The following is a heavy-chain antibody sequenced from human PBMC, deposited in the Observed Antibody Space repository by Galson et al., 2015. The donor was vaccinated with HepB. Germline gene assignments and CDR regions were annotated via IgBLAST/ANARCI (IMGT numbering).Heavy chain of an antibody. J-gene: IGHJ4*02. D-gene: IGHD3-22*01. CDR2: VIPVFDIA. CDR1: GGTFISYA. CDR3: ARGSARWSVSSAYYLPIDD. V-gene: IGHV1-69*13. Sequence: SVKVSCKASGGTFISYAISWVRQAPGQGLEWMGGVIPVFDIANYAQKFQGRVTVTADEPTTTVYMELSSLTSEDTAVYYCARGSARWSVSSAYYLPIDDWGQGTLVTVSS.